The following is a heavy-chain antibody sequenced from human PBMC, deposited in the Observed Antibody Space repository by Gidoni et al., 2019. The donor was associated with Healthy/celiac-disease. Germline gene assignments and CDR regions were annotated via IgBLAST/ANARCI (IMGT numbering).Heavy chain of an antibody. V-gene: IGHV4-59*01. J-gene: IGHJ1*01. CDR1: GGSISSYY. CDR3: ARVGYCSGGSCYEVPEYFQH. Sequence: QVQLQESGPGLVKPSETLSLTCTVSGGSISSYYWSWIRQPPGKGLEWIGYIYYSGSTNYNPSLKSRVTISVDTSKNQFSLKLSSVNAADTAVYYCARVGYCSGGSCYEVPEYFQHWGQGTLVTVSS. D-gene: IGHD2-15*01. CDR2: IYYSGST.